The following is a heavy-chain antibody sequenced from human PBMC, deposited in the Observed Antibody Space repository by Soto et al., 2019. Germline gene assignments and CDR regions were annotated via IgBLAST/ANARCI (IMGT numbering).Heavy chain of an antibody. CDR1: GYTFTSYA. Sequence: GASVKVSCKASGYTFTSYAMHWVRQAPGQRLEWMGWINAGNGNTKYSQKFQGRVTITRDTSASTAYMELSSLRSEDTAVYYCARSRYSSGGNYYGMDVWGQGTTVTVSS. CDR3: ARSRYSSGGNYYGMDV. CDR2: INAGNGNT. J-gene: IGHJ6*02. D-gene: IGHD6-19*01. V-gene: IGHV1-3*01.